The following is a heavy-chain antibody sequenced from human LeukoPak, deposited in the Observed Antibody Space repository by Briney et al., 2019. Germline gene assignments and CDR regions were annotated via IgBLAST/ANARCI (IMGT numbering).Heavy chain of an antibody. Sequence: SVKVSCKASGGTFSSYAISWVRQAPGQGLEWMGRIIPILGIANYAQKFQGRVTITADKSTSTAYMELGSLRSEDTAVYYCARAPGSCSGGSCYGENDFDYWGQGTLVTVSS. V-gene: IGHV1-69*04. J-gene: IGHJ4*02. CDR2: IIPILGIA. D-gene: IGHD2-15*01. CDR3: ARAPGSCSGGSCYGENDFDY. CDR1: GGTFSSYA.